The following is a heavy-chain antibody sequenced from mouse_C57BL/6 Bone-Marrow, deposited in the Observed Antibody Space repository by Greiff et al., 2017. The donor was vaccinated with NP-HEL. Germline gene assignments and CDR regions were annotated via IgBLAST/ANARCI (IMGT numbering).Heavy chain of an antibody. CDR1: GFNITDYY. V-gene: IGHV14-2*01. CDR2: IDPEDGET. J-gene: IGHJ2*01. Sequence: VQLQQSGAELVKPGASVKLSCTASGFNITDYYMHWVKQRTEQGLEWIGRIDPEDGETKYAPKFQGKATITADTSSTTAYLQLSSLTSEDTADYYCTGICDGYYFDYWGQGTTLTVSS. CDR3: TGICDGYYFDY. D-gene: IGHD2-3*01.